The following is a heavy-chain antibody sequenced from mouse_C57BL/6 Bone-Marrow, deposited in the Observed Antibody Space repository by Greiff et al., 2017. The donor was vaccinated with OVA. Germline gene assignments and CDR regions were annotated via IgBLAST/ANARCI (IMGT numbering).Heavy chain of an antibody. CDR3: ARESYYGFAY. V-gene: IGHV1-81*01. Sequence: VQLQQPGAELARPGASVKLSCKASGYTFTSYGISWVKQRTGQGLEWIGEIYPRSGNTYYNEKFKGKATLTADKSSSTAYMELRSLTSEDSAVYFCARESYYGFAYWGQGTLVTVSA. J-gene: IGHJ3*01. D-gene: IGHD2-10*01. CDR1: GYTFTSYG. CDR2: IYPRSGNT.